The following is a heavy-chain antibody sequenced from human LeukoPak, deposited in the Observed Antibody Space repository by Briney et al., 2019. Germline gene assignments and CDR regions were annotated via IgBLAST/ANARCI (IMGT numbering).Heavy chain of an antibody. CDR1: GGSISSYY. V-gene: IGHV4-59*01. CDR3: ARVPTTIGWYYFDY. J-gene: IGHJ4*02. D-gene: IGHD6-19*01. Sequence: PSETLSLTCTVSGGSISSYYWSWIRQPPGKGLEWIGFAYYSGSTDYNPSLKSRVPISVDTSKNQFSLRLSSVTAADTAVYYCARVPTTIGWYYFDYWGQGTLVTVSS. CDR2: AYYSGST.